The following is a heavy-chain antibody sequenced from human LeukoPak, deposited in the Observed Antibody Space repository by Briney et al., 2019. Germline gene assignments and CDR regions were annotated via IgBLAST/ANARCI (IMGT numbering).Heavy chain of an antibody. J-gene: IGHJ6*02. CDR1: GGSISSGGYY. CDR3: ARVAAYSNYVSVYGMDV. Sequence: SKTLSLTCTVSGGSISSGGYYWSWIRQHPGKGLEWIGYIYYSGSTYYNPSLKSRVTISVDTSKNQFSLKLSSVTAADTAVYYCARVAAYSNYVSVYGMDVWGQGTTVTVSS. CDR2: IYYSGST. D-gene: IGHD4-11*01. V-gene: IGHV4-31*03.